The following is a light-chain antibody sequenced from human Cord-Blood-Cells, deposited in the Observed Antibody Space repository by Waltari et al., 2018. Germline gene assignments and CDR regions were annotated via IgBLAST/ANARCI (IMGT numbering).Light chain of an antibody. Sequence: EIVLPQLPGTLSLSPGERATLSCRASQSVSSSYLAWYQQKPGQAPRLLIYGASSRATGIPDRFSGSGSGTDFTLTISRLEPEDFAVYYCQQYGSSPTFGQGTKVEIK. CDR3: QQYGSSPT. CDR1: QSVSSSY. CDR2: GAS. J-gene: IGKJ1*01. V-gene: IGKV3-20*01.